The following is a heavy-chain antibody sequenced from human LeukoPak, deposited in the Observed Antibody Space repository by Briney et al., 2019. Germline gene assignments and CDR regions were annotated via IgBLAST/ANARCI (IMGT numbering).Heavy chain of an antibody. CDR2: IDPSDSET. D-gene: IGHD5-18*01. CDR3: ARQTAMGRSGDY. J-gene: IGHJ4*02. V-gene: IGHV5-51*01. Sequence: GESLKISCKASGYSFTSYWIGWVRQMPGKGLEWMGIIDPSDSETRYTPSFQGQVTISVDKSLTTADLQWNSLKAPDTAMYYCARQTAMGRSGDYWGQGTLATVSS. CDR1: GYSFTSYW.